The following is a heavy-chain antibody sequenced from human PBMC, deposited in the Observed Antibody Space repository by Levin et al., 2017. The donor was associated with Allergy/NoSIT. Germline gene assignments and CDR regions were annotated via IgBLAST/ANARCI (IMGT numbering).Heavy chain of an antibody. V-gene: IGHV3-74*01. D-gene: IGHD3-3*01. CDR1: GFTFSSYW. Sequence: GESLKISCAASGFTFSSYWMHWVRQAPGKGLVWVSRINSDGSSTSYADSVKGRFTISRDNAKNTLYLQMNSLRAEDTAVYYCARVQGSYDFWSGLSRNVDYWGQGTLVTVSS. CDR2: INSDGSST. CDR3: ARVQGSYDFWSGLSRNVDY. J-gene: IGHJ4*02.